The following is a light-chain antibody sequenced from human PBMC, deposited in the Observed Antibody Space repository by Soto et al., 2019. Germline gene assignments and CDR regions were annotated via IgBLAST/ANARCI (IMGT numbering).Light chain of an antibody. CDR3: QQYDASPLT. Sequence: DIQMTQSPTTLSASGGDRAIITCRASQTVRNWLAWFQQKPGEAPKLLIYKASRLESGVSSRFSGSGYGTDFTLTITNLVPGDSATYFCQQYDASPLTFGQGTKLEIK. CDR2: KAS. CDR1: QTVRNW. V-gene: IGKV1-5*03. J-gene: IGKJ2*01.